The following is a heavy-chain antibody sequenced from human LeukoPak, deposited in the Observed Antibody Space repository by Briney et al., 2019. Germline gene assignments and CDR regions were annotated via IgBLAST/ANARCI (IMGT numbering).Heavy chain of an antibody. CDR1: GYSFTNYY. V-gene: IGHV1-46*01. CDR2: INPSGAST. Sequence: GASVRVSFKASGYSFTNYYMHWVRQAPGQGLEWMGMINPSGASTTYAQNFQGRVTMTRDMSTSTVYMDLSSLTSEDTAVYYCARTRGYYFDYWGQGTLVTVSS. J-gene: IGHJ4*02. CDR3: ARTRGYYFDY.